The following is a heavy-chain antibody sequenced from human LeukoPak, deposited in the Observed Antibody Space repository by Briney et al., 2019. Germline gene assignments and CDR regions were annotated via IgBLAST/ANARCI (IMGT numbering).Heavy chain of an antibody. CDR1: GFTFSSYR. CDR2: IRQDGGEI. D-gene: IGHD1-26*01. CDR3: ARDKIVGATNFDS. J-gene: IGHJ4*02. Sequence: GGSLRLSRAASGFTFSSYRMAWVRQAPGKGLEWVANIRQDGGEIYYVDSVKGRFILSRDNAKNSLYLEMNSLRDEDTAVYYCARDKIVGATNFDSWGQGTLVTVSS. V-gene: IGHV3-7*01.